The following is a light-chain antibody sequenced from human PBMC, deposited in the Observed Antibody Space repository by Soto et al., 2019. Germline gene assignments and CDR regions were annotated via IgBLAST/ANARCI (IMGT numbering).Light chain of an antibody. CDR2: DAS. CDR1: QSVSSSY. V-gene: IGKV3D-20*01. CDR3: PQYGSSPST. Sequence: EIVLTQSPATLSLSPGERATLSCGASQSVSSSYLAWYQQTPGLAPRLLIDDASSRATGIPDRFSGSGSGTDFTLTISRLEPEDFAVYYCPQYGSSPSTFGPGTKVDIK. J-gene: IGKJ3*01.